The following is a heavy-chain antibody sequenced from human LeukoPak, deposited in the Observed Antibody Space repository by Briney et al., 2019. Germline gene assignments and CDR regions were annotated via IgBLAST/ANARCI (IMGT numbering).Heavy chain of an antibody. V-gene: IGHV3-23*01. CDR3: AKDSGPYTSGYYGH. CDR2: FTGGGGTT. CDR1: GFTFNDYA. J-gene: IGHJ4*02. Sequence: GGSLRLSCAASGFTFNDYAMHWVRQVPGKGLEWVAVFTGGGGTTDYADSVKGRFTISRDNSRNTLFLQMNSLRAEDTAVYYCAKDSGPYTSGYYGHWGQGTLVTVSS. D-gene: IGHD3-22*01.